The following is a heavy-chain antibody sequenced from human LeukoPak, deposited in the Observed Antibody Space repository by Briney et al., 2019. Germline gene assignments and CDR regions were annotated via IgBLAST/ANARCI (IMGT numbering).Heavy chain of an antibody. CDR3: ARSLGANTWVGNWFDP. CDR1: GGSISSPNHD. Sequence: SETLSLTCSVSGGSISSPNHDWAWIRQPPGQGLEWIGSIYYSGTTYYNLSLKSRGTLSVDTSQNQFSLKLSSVTAADTAIYFCARSLGANTWVGNWFDPWGQGTLVTVSP. V-gene: IGHV4-39*01. CDR2: IYYSGTT. J-gene: IGHJ5*02. D-gene: IGHD3-10*01.